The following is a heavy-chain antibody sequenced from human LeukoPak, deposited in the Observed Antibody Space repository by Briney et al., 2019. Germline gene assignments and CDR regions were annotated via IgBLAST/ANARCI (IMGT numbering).Heavy chain of an antibody. Sequence: GGSLRLSCAASGFTFRSFGMNWVRQGPGKGLEWVSYISSSGSTTYYADSVEGRFTISRDNAKNSLFLQMNSLRVEDTAVYYCASHTGWQGLAFDIWGQGTMVTVSS. V-gene: IGHV3-48*03. CDR3: ASHTGWQGLAFDI. CDR1: GFTFRSFG. CDR2: ISSSGSTT. D-gene: IGHD6-19*01. J-gene: IGHJ3*02.